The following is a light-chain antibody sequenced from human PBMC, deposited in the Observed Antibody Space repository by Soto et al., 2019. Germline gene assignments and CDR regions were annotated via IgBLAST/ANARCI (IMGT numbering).Light chain of an antibody. V-gene: IGKV3-20*01. Sequence: EIVLTQSPGTLSLSPGERATLSCRASQSVSSSYLAWYQQKPGQAPRLLIYGASSRATGIPDRFSGSGSGTDFTLTISSLQSEDSAVYHCQQYINWPLTFGGGTKVDIK. CDR1: QSVSSSY. CDR2: GAS. CDR3: QQYINWPLT. J-gene: IGKJ4*01.